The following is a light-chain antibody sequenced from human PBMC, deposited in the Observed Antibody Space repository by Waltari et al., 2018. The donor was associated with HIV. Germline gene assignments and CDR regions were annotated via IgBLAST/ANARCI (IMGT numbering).Light chain of an antibody. V-gene: IGLV2-8*01. CDR1: SSDIGLYNF. Sequence: QSALTQPPSASGSPGQSVTISCAGTSSDIGLYNFVSWYQHHPGKAPKLMISEVSRRPSGVPDCFSGSKSGNTASLTVSGLQAEEEAAYYCFSYAGNNYLLFGGGTKLTVL. CDR2: EVS. J-gene: IGLJ2*01. CDR3: FSYAGNNYLL.